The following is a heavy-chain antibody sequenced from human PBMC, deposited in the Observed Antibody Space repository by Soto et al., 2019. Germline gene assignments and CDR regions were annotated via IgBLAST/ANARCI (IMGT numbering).Heavy chain of an antibody. Sequence: EVQLVESGGGLVQPGRSLRLSCAASGFTFHDYAMHWVRQAPGKGLEWVSLVSWNSAGLVYADSIKGRFTISRDNAKNSLYLQMNNLRTEETAFYYCTRGYCTVGSCAFDIWGQGTMVTVSS. CDR3: TRGYCTVGSCAFDI. J-gene: IGHJ3*02. CDR1: GFTFHDYA. V-gene: IGHV3-9*01. D-gene: IGHD2-15*01. CDR2: VSWNSAGL.